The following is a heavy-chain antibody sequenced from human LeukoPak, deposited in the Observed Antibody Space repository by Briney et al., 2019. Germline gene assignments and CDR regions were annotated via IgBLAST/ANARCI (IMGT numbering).Heavy chain of an antibody. CDR1: GYTFMSYY. CDR3: ARGLLRAPRDY. Sequence: ASVKVSCKSSGYTFMSYYMHWVRQATGQGLEWMGWMNPNSGNTGYAQKFQGRVTMTRNTSISTAYMELSSLRSEDTAVYYCARGLLRAPRDYWGQGTLVTVSS. CDR2: MNPNSGNT. V-gene: IGHV1-8*01. J-gene: IGHJ4*02. D-gene: IGHD1-26*01.